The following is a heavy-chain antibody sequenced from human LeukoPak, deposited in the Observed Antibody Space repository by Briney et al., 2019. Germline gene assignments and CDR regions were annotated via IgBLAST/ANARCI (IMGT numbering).Heavy chain of an antibody. CDR3: ASRYYYDSSGYYYFHY. CDR1: GSGYTLSELS. CDR2: FDPEDGET. V-gene: IGHV1-24*01. Sequence: GAPVKVSCKVSGSGYTLSELSMHWVRQAPGKGLEWMGGFDPEDGETIYAQKFQGRVTMTEDTSTDTAYMELSSLRSEDTAVYYCASRYYYDSSGYYYFHYWGQGTLVTVSS. J-gene: IGHJ4*02. D-gene: IGHD3-22*01.